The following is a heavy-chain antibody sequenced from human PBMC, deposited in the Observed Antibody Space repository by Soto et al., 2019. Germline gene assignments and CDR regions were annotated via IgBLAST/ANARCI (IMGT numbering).Heavy chain of an antibody. D-gene: IGHD3-22*01. CDR1: GYTLTGYY. Sequence: QVQLVQSGAEVRKPGASVRVSCKASGYTLTGYYMHWVRQAPGHGLEWMGRINPSDGSTGYTQKLQDGLTLARDTSTSTVYMELSSLKSEDTAVYYCARESSGDYWVHWGQGTLVTVS. CDR3: ARESSGDYWVH. CDR2: INPSDGST. V-gene: IGHV1-46*04. J-gene: IGHJ4*02.